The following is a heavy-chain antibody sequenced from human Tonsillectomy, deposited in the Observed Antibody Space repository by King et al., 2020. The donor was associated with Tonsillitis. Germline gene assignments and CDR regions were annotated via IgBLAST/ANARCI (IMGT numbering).Heavy chain of an antibody. J-gene: IGHJ4*02. CDR1: GFTFSSYG. CDR2: IWYDGSNK. V-gene: IGHV3-33*08. D-gene: IGHD3-3*01. Sequence: VQLVESGGGVVQPGRSLRLSCAASGFTFSSYGMHWVRQAPGKGLEWVAVIWYDGSNKYYADSVKGRFTISRDNSKNTLYLQMNNLRAEDTAVYYCARAYDFWSGTGFDYWGQGTLVTVSS. CDR3: ARAYDFWSGTGFDY.